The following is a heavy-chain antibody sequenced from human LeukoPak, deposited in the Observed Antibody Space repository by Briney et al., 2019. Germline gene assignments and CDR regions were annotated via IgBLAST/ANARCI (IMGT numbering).Heavy chain of an antibody. CDR1: GYTFTGYY. V-gene: IGHV1-2*02. D-gene: IGHD3-22*01. Sequence: GASVTVSCKASGYTFTGYYMHWVRQAPGQGLEWMGWINPNSGGTNYAQKFQGRVTMTRDTSISTAYMELSSLRSEDTAVYYCTRDSHYDSSESHPYDAFDIWGQGTMVTVSS. CDR3: TRDSHYDSSESHPYDAFDI. J-gene: IGHJ3*02. CDR2: INPNSGGT.